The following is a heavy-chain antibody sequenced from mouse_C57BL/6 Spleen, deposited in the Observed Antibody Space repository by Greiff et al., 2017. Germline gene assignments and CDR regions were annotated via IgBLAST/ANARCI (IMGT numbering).Heavy chain of an antibody. CDR1: GFTFSDYY. Sequence: EVQLVESEGGLVQPGSSMKLSCTASGFTFSDYYMAWVRQVPEKGLEWVANINYDGSSTYYLDSLKSRFIISRDNAKNILYLQMSSLKSEDTATYYCAREGIYYDYEGYWYFDVWGTGTTVTVSS. V-gene: IGHV5-16*01. D-gene: IGHD2-4*01. CDR2: INYDGSST. CDR3: AREGIYYDYEGYWYFDV. J-gene: IGHJ1*03.